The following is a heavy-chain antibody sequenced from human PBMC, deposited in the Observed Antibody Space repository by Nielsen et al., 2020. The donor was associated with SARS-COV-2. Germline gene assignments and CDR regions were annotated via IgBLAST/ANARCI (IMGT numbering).Heavy chain of an antibody. Sequence: GESLKISCAASGFTFSDYYMSWIRQAPGKGLEWVSYISSSGSTIYYADSVKGRFTISRDNAKNSLYLQMNSLRAEDTAVYYCARMGLGADYDFWSGYYDGMDVWGQGTTVTVSS. V-gene: IGHV3-11*01. CDR3: ARMGLGADYDFWSGYYDGMDV. CDR2: ISSSGSTI. CDR1: GFTFSDYY. J-gene: IGHJ6*02. D-gene: IGHD3-3*01.